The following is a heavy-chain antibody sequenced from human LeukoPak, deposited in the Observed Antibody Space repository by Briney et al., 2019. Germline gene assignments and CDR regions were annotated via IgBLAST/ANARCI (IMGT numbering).Heavy chain of an antibody. CDR3: AKKTTDFWYYDFWSGYLDY. D-gene: IGHD3-3*01. V-gene: IGHV3-23*01. CDR2: ISGSGGST. J-gene: IGHJ4*02. Sequence: PGGSLRLSCTASGFTFSSYAMSWVRQAPGKGLEWVTAISGSGGSTYYADSVKGRFTISRDNSKNTLYLQMNSLRAEDTAVYYCAKKTTDFWYYDFWSGYLDYWGQGTLVTVSS. CDR1: GFTFSSYA.